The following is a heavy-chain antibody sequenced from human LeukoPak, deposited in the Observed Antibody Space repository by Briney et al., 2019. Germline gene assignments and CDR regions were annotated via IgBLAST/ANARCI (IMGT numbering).Heavy chain of an antibody. V-gene: IGHV1-69*05. CDR1: GGTFSSYA. CDR2: IIPIFGTA. D-gene: IGHD2-2*01. J-gene: IGHJ5*02. Sequence: SVKVSCKASGGTFSSYAISWVRQAPGQGLEWMGGIIPIFGTANYAQKFQGRVTITTDESTSTAYMELSSLRSEDTAVYYCAREGYCSSTSCYAGRTYNWFAPWGQGTLVTVSS. CDR3: AREGYCSSTSCYAGRTYNWFAP.